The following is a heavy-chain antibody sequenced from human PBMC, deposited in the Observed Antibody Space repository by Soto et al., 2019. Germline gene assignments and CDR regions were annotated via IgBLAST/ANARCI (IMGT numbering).Heavy chain of an antibody. J-gene: IGHJ5*02. CDR2: IYYSGST. D-gene: IGHD4-17*01. Sequence: SETLSLTCTVSGGSISSYYWSWIRQPPGKGLEWIGYIYYSGSTNYNPSLKSRVTISVDTSKNQFSLKLSSVTAADTAVYYCAALDGDYGGWFDPWGQGTLVTVSS. V-gene: IGHV4-59*08. CDR1: GGSISSYY. CDR3: AALDGDYGGWFDP.